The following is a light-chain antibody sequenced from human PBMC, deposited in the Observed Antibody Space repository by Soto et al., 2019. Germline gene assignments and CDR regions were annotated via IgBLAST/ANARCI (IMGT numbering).Light chain of an antibody. J-gene: IGKJ4*01. CDR1: QSISSW. CDR3: QQYEAYPLT. CDR2: KAS. Sequence: DIPLTQSPSTLSASVGDRVTITCRASQSISSWLAWYQQKPGKPPKLLVYKASGLESGVPSRFSGSGSGTEFTLTISTLQPDDFATYYCQQYEAYPLTFGGGTKVEI. V-gene: IGKV1-5*03.